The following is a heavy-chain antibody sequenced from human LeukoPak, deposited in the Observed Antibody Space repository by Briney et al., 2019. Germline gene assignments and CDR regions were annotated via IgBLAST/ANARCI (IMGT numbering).Heavy chain of an antibody. CDR3: ARDSADYYGSGSYYRIDVFDI. Sequence: GGSLRLSCAASGFTFSNYEMNWVRQAPGKGLEWVSYITIGGSTIYYADSVKGRFSISRDNARNSLYLRMNSLRVEDTAVYYCARDSADYYGSGSYYRIDVFDIWGQGTMVTVSS. J-gene: IGHJ3*02. CDR2: ITIGGSTI. D-gene: IGHD3-10*01. CDR1: GFTFSNYE. V-gene: IGHV3-48*03.